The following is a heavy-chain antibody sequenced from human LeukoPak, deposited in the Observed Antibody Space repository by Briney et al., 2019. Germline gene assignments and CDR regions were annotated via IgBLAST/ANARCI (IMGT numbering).Heavy chain of an antibody. CDR1: GGSFSGYY. J-gene: IGHJ6*02. CDR2: INHSGST. CDR3: ERAPYSYSSGWYGHYYYGMDV. D-gene: IGHD6-19*01. Sequence: PSETLSLTCAVYGGSFSGYYWSWIRQPPGKGLEWIGEINHSGSTNYNPSLKSRVTISVDTSKNQFSLKLSSVTAADTAVYYCERAPYSYSSGWYGHYYYGMDVWGQGTTVTVSS. V-gene: IGHV4-34*01.